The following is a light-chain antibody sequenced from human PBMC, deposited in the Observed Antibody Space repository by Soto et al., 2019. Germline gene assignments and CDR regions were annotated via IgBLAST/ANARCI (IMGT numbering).Light chain of an antibody. Sequence: EFGQTQCPGTLSLSPGGRATLSCRASQSVSSNLAWYQQKPGQAPRLLIYGASNRATGIPDRFSGSGSGTDFTLTISSLEPEDCAIYYCQQRQYWPPITFGQGTLLEIK. CDR2: GAS. V-gene: IGKV3-11*01. J-gene: IGKJ5*01. CDR3: QQRQYWPPIT. CDR1: QSVSSN.